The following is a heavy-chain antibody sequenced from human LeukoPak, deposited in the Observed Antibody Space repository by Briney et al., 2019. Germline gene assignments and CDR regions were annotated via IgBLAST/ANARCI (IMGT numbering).Heavy chain of an antibody. CDR1: GGSISSYY. D-gene: IGHD7-27*01. CDR3: ARENWGSMANWFDP. J-gene: IGHJ5*02. V-gene: IGHV4-59*01. Sequence: SETLSLTCTVSGGSISSYYCSWIRQPPGKGLEWFGYIYYSGSTNYNPSLKSRVTISVDTSKNQFSLKLSSVTAADTAVYYFARENWGSMANWFDPWGQGTLVAVSS. CDR2: IYYSGST.